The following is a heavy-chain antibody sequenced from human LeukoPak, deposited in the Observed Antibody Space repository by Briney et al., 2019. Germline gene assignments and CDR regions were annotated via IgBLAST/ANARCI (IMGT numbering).Heavy chain of an antibody. CDR3: AKGVSSYDD. Sequence: PGGSLRLSCAASGFTFRSYDMAWVRQAPGKGLEWVSAINSGGGGTYYADSVKGRFTISRDNSKNTLYLQMNSLRAEDTAVYYCAKGVSSYDDWGQGTLVTVSS. V-gene: IGHV3-23*01. CDR2: INSGGGGT. D-gene: IGHD3-16*01. J-gene: IGHJ4*02. CDR1: GFTFRSYD.